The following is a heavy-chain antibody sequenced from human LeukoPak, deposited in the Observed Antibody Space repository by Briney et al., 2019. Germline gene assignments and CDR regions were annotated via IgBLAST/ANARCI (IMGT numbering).Heavy chain of an antibody. Sequence: PSQTLSLTYTVSGGSFSNYYCSWIRQPAGKGQEWIGRIYTSGSTNYNPSVKSRVTMAVDTSNNQFSLKLTSVTAADTAVYYCARQPPQYYGMDVWGQGTTVTVSS. CDR2: IYTSGST. J-gene: IGHJ6*02. CDR1: GGSFSNYY. V-gene: IGHV4-4*07. CDR3: ARQPPQYYGMDV. D-gene: IGHD1-14*01.